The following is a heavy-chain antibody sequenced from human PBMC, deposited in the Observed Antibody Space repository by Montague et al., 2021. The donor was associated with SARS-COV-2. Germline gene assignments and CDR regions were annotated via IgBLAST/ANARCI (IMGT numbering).Heavy chain of an antibody. D-gene: IGHD3-10*01. CDR3: ARGRRILLWFGELLSGGDYYGMDV. CDR1: GWSFSGYY. J-gene: IGHJ6*02. Sequence: SETLSLTCAVYGWSFSGYYWSWIRQPPGKGLEWIGEINRSGSTNYNPSLKSRVTISVDTSKNQFSLKLSSVTAADTAVYYCARGRRILLWFGELLSGGDYYGMDVWGQGTTVTVSS. CDR2: INRSGST. V-gene: IGHV4-34*01.